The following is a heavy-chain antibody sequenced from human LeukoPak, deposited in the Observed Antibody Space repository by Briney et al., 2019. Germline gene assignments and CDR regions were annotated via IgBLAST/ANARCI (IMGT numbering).Heavy chain of an antibody. CDR3: ATPITWTFFDY. Sequence: ASVKVSCKASGYSFTNYDINWVRQATGQGLEWMGWINPNSGGTNYAQKFQGRVTMTRDTSISTAYMELSRLRSDDTAVYYCATPITWTFFDYWGQGTLVTVSS. D-gene: IGHD1-14*01. J-gene: IGHJ4*02. CDR2: INPNSGGT. CDR1: GYSFTNYD. V-gene: IGHV1-2*02.